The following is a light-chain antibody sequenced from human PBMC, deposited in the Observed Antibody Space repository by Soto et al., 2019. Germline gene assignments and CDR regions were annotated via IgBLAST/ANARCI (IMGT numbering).Light chain of an antibody. CDR2: DVS. CDR3: CSYAGSFVV. J-gene: IGLJ2*01. Sequence: QSALTQPASVSGSPGQSITISCAGTSSDIGGSNYVSWYQQHPGKAPKLMIYDVSKRPSGVPDRFSGSKSGNTASLTISGLQAEDEADYYCCSYAGSFVVFGGGTKLTVL. CDR1: SSDIGGSNY. V-gene: IGLV2-11*01.